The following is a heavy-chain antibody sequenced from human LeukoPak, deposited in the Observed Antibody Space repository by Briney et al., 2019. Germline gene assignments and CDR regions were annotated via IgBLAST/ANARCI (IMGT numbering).Heavy chain of an antibody. CDR1: GYIFTGYY. CDR2: INPNSGGT. V-gene: IGHV1-2*02. CDR3: ARGYPLSTTAAGTYFQH. Sequence: ASVKVSCKASGYIFTGYYMHWVRQAPGQGLEWMGWINPNSGGTNYAQKFQGRVTMTRDTSISTAYMELSRLRSDDTAVYYCARGYPLSTTAAGTYFQHWGQGTLVTVSS. D-gene: IGHD6-13*01. J-gene: IGHJ1*01.